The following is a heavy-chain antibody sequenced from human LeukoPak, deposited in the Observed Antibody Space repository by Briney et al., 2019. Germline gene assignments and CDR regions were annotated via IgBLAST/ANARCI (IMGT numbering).Heavy chain of an antibody. J-gene: IGHJ4*02. CDR3: ARGPGVPRLFDY. D-gene: IGHD7-27*01. V-gene: IGHV4-39*07. CDR1: GGSISSSSYY. Sequence: SETLSLTCTVSGGSISSSSYYWGWIRQPPGKGLEWIGSIYYSGSTYYNPSLKNRATISVDTSKNQFSLKLSSVTAADTAVYYCARGPGVPRLFDYWGQGTLVTVSS. CDR2: IYYSGST.